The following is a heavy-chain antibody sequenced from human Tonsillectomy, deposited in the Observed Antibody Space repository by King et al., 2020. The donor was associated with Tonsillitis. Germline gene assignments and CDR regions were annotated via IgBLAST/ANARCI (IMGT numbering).Heavy chain of an antibody. CDR1: GGSVGSSGYY. D-gene: IGHD1-14*01. Sequence: VQLQESGPGLVKPSETLSLTCTVSGGSVGSSGYYWSWIRQPPGKGLEWIGNIYYSGITTYNPSLESRVTISIDTPNNQFSLRLGSVTTADTAMYYCAGEVSHPNPFDSWGLGALVTVSS. J-gene: IGHJ4*02. CDR3: AGEVSHPNPFDS. CDR2: IYYSGIT. V-gene: IGHV4-61*08.